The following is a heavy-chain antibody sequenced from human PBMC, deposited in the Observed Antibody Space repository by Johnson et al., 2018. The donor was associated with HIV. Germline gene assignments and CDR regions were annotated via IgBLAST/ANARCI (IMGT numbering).Heavy chain of an antibody. CDR2: ISSSGGTI. V-gene: IGHV3-48*04. Sequence: VQLVESGGGLVQPGGSLRLSCAASGFTFSSYWMSWVRQAPGKGLEWVSYISSSGGTIYYADSVRGRFTISRNNAKNSLYLQMNSLRAEDTAVYFCATIWRNEGRHSFDVWGQGTMVTVSS. D-gene: IGHD1-1*01. CDR1: GFTFSSYW. CDR3: ATIWRNEGRHSFDV. J-gene: IGHJ3*01.